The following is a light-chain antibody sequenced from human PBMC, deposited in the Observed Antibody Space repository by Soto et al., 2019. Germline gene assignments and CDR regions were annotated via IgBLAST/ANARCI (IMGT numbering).Light chain of an antibody. CDR1: QSVRSN. Sequence: EIVLTQSPGTVSLSPGERATLSCRASQSVRSNLAWYQQKPGQAPRLLIYGASTRATGIPARFSGSGSGTEFTLTISSLQSEDFAVYYCQQYNNWPRTFGQGTKVDIK. V-gene: IGKV3-15*01. J-gene: IGKJ1*01. CDR2: GAS. CDR3: QQYNNWPRT.